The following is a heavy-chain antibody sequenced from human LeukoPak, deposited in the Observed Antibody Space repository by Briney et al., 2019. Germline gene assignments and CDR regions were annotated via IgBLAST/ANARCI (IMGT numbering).Heavy chain of an antibody. CDR1: GFSFSSYA. V-gene: IGHV3-21*01. CDR2: ISSSSSYI. J-gene: IGHJ4*02. D-gene: IGHD3-10*01. CDR3: ARVAYGSGSYALVDY. Sequence: GGSLRLSCAASGFSFSSYAMNWVRQAPGKGLEWVSSISSSSSYIYYADSVKGRFTISRDNAKNSLYLQMNSLRAEDTAVYYCARVAYGSGSYALVDYWGQGTLVTVSS.